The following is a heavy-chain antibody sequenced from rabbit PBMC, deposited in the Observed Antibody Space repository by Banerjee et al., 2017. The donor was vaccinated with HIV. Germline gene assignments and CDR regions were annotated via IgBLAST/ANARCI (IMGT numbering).Heavy chain of an antibody. Sequence: QSLEESGGGLVQPEGSLTLTCTASGFTLSSYWMCWVRQAPGKGLEWIGCIDAGSSVSAYYASWAKGRFTISKTSSTTVTLQMTSLTAADTATYFCARVGADFGSFNLWGQGTLVTVS. J-gene: IGHJ4*01. CDR2: IDAGSSVSA. D-gene: IGHD2-1*01. V-gene: IGHV1S40*01. CDR1: GFTLSSYW. CDR3: ARVGADFGSFNL.